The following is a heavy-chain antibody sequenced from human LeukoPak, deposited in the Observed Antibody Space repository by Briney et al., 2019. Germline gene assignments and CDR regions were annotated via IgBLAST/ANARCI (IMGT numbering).Heavy chain of an antibody. J-gene: IGHJ1*01. CDR1: GYTFGVYG. CDR2: IAPYEGDR. V-gene: IGHV1-18*01. D-gene: IGHD3-9*01. Sequence: GASVKVSCKVSGYTFGVYGLSWVRQAPGQGLEWLGWIAPYEGDRQYTPKLQDRIIVTADTATTTVYMELKNLRIDDTAVYYCASNFIRTGYFGEYYLHWGQGTQVVVSS. CDR3: ASNFIRTGYFGEYYLH.